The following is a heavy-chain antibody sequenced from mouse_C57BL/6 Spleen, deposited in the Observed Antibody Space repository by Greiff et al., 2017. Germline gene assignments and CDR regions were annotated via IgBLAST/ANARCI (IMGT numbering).Heavy chain of an antibody. J-gene: IGHJ1*03. CDR2: IDPSDSYT. CDR3: ARYYGSSRYWYFDV. Sequence: VQLQQPGAELVKPGASVKLSCKASGYTFTSYWMPWVQQRPGQGLEWIGEIDPSDSYTNYNQKFKGKVTLTVATSSSTAYMQLSSLTSEDSAVYYCARYYGSSRYWYFDVWGTGTTVTVSS. D-gene: IGHD1-1*01. CDR1: GYTFTSYW. V-gene: IGHV1-50*01.